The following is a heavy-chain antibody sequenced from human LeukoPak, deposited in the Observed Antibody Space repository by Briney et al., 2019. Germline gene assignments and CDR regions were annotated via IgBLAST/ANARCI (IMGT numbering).Heavy chain of an antibody. CDR3: ARDPSYCSSTNCYVGSPLYYYYPMDV. J-gene: IGHJ6*02. D-gene: IGHD2-2*01. CDR2: IWFDGSNK. Sequence: GRSLRLSCAASGFTFSSYAMHWVRQAPGKGLEWVAVIWFDGSNKHYADSVKGRFSISRDNSENTLYLQMNSLRAEDTAVYYCARDPSYCSSTNCYVGSPLYYYYPMDVWGQGTTVTVSS. V-gene: IGHV3-33*08. CDR1: GFTFSSYA.